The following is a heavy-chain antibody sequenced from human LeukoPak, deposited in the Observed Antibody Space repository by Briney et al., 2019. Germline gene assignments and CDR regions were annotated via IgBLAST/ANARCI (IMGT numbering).Heavy chain of an antibody. J-gene: IGHJ3*02. CDR2: IYTSGST. CDR3: ARSRVATDAFDI. Sequence: PSETLSLTCTVSGGSISSGSYYWSWIRQPAGKGLEWIGRIYTSGSTNYDPSLKSRVTISVDTSKNQFSLKLSSVTAADTAVYYCARSRVATDAFDIWGQATMVTVSS. V-gene: IGHV4-61*02. CDR1: GGSISSGSYY. D-gene: IGHD5-12*01.